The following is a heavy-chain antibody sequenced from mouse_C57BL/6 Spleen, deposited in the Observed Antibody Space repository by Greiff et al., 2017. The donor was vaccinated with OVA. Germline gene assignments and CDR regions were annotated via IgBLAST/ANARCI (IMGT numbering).Heavy chain of an antibody. V-gene: IGHV1-50*01. Sequence: VQLQQPGAELVKPGASVKLSCKASGYTFTSYWMQWVKQRPGQGLEWIGEIDPSDSYTNYNQKFKGKATLTVDTSSSTAYMQLSSLTSEDSAVYYCAYYYGSRGGHFDVWGTGTTVTVSS. D-gene: IGHD1-1*01. CDR3: AYYYGSRGGHFDV. J-gene: IGHJ1*03. CDR1: GYTFTSYW. CDR2: IDPSDSYT.